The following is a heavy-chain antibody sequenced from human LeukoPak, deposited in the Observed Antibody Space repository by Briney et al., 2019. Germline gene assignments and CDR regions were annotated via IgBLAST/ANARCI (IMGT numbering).Heavy chain of an antibody. Sequence: PGGSLRLSCAASGFTFSSYAMSWVRQAPGKGLEWVANIKQDGSEKYYVDSVKGRFTISRDNAKNSLYLQMNSLRAEDTAVYYCARGPYREYYYYYMDVWGKGTTVTVSS. V-gene: IGHV3-7*01. CDR3: ARGPYREYYYYYMDV. CDR2: IKQDGSEK. J-gene: IGHJ6*03. CDR1: GFTFSSYA.